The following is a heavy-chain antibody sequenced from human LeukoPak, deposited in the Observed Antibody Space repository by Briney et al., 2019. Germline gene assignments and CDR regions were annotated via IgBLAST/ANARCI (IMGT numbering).Heavy chain of an antibody. D-gene: IGHD4-17*01. CDR1: GFTFRSYA. J-gene: IGHJ4*02. CDR2: IRGSGGRT. Sequence: GRSLRLSCAASGFTFRSYAMSWVRQAPGKGLEWGSAIRGSGGRTYYADSVKGRFTISRDNSKNTLYLQMNSLSADDTAVYYCAKLKGTVHTYWGQRTLVNVSS. V-gene: IGHV3-23*01. CDR3: AKLKGTVHTY.